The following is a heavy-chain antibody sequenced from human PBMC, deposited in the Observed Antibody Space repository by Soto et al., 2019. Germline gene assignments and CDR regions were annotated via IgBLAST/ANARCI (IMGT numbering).Heavy chain of an antibody. D-gene: IGHD3-3*01. Sequence: ASVKVSCKASGYTFTGYYMHWVRQAPGQGLEWMGWINPNSGGTNYAQKFQGWVTMTRDTSISTAYMELSRLRSDDTAVYYCAIDFWSGPAALFSYWGQGTLVTVSS. V-gene: IGHV1-2*04. CDR2: INPNSGGT. CDR3: AIDFWSGPAALFSY. J-gene: IGHJ4*02. CDR1: GYTFTGYY.